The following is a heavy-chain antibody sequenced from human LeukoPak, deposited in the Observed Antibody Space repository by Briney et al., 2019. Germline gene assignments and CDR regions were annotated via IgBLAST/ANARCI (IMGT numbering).Heavy chain of an antibody. D-gene: IGHD3-3*01. J-gene: IGHJ3*02. V-gene: IGHV5-51*03. CDR3: ATGVVIMPTDAFDI. Sequence: GESRKISCRGSGYSFTSYWIGGGRQMPGKGLDWWGIIYPGDSVTRYSRSFQGQVTISADKSIRNAYLQWSSLKASDTAMYYCATGVVIMPTDAFDIWGQGTMVTVSS. CDR1: GYSFTSYW. CDR2: IYPGDSVT.